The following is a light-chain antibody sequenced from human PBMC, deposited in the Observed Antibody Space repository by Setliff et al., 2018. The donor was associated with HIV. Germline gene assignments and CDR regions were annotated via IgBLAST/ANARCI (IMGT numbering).Light chain of an antibody. V-gene: IGLV1-40*01. CDR3: QSYDSSLSAPFV. CDR2: GNN. J-gene: IGLJ1*01. CDR1: SSNIGAGYD. Sequence: QSVLTQPPSMSGAPGQRVTISCTGSSSNIGAGYDVHWYQQLPGTAPKVLIYGNNNRPSGVPDRFSGSKSGSSASLVITGLQAEDEAEYFCQSYDSSLSAPFVFGTGTKVTVL.